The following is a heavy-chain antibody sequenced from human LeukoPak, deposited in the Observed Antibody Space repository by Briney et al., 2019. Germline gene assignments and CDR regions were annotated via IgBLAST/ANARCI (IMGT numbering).Heavy chain of an antibody. CDR1: GGSISSYY. D-gene: IGHD4-17*01. CDR2: IYYSGST. Sequence: PSETLSLTCTVSGGSISSYYWSWIRQPPGKGLEWIGYIYYSGSTNYNPSLKSRVTISLDTSKNQFSLKLNSVTAADTAVHYCARQHGDYRPPYYYYMDVWGKGTTVTVSS. V-gene: IGHV4-59*08. J-gene: IGHJ6*03. CDR3: ARQHGDYRPPYYYYMDV.